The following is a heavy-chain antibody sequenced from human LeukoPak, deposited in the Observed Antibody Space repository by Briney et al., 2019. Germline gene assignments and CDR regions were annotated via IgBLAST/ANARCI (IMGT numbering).Heavy chain of an antibody. J-gene: IGHJ4*02. CDR3: AKDQTPGVRGGLDS. V-gene: IGHV3-9*01. CDR1: GFTFDDYA. D-gene: IGHD2-8*01. CDR2: ISWNSGSI. Sequence: GRSLRLSCAASGFTFDDYAMHWVRQAPGKGLEWVSGISWNSGSIGYADSVKGRFTISRDNSKNSLYLQMTSLRTEDTALYYCAKDQTPGVRGGLDSWGQGTLVTVSS.